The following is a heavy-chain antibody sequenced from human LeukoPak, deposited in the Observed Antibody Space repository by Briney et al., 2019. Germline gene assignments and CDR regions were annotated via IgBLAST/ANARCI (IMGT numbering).Heavy chain of an antibody. CDR1: DGSISSDNYY. V-gene: IGHV4-30-2*01. D-gene: IGHD3-10*01. J-gene: IGHJ4*02. CDR2: IYHSGST. CDR3: ARAGDSDYFDY. Sequence: PSETLSLTCTVSDGSISSDNYYWNWIRQPPGKGLEWVGYIYHSGSTYYNPSLKSRVTISMDRSKNQFSLKLNSVTAADTAVYYCARAGDSDYFDYWGQGTLVTVSS.